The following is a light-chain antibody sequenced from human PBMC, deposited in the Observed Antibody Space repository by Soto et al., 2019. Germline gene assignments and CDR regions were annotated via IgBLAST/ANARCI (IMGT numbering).Light chain of an antibody. CDR2: KAS. CDR1: QSLNNW. Sequence: DIQMTQSPSTLSASVGDRVTITCRASQSLNNWLAWYQQKPGNAPKVLIYKASSLESGVPSRFIGSGSGTEFTLTISCLQPDDFAAYYCQQYNSYSCTFGQGTRVEIK. J-gene: IGKJ1*01. CDR3: QQYNSYSCT. V-gene: IGKV1-5*03.